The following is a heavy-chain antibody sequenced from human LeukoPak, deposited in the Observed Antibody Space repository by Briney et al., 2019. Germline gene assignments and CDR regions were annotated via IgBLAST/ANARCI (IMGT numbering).Heavy chain of an antibody. Sequence: AAVKISCKASRYTFRGNYIHWLRQAPGQGLECMGWIDANNGDTKSAQTFQGRVTMSRATSITTAYMDLSSLSPDDAHGYYSAGDPFSVTLYFFDYWGQGTLVSVSS. D-gene: IGHD4-23*01. CDR1: RYTFRGNY. J-gene: IGHJ4*02. CDR2: IDANNGDT. CDR3: AGDPFSVTLYFFDY. V-gene: IGHV1-2*02.